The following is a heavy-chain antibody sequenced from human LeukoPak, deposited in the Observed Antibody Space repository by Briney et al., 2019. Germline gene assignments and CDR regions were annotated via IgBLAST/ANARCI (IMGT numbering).Heavy chain of an antibody. CDR3: ARDKTYYYDSSKHPNSYGMDV. Sequence: SETLSLTCAVYGGSFSGYYWSWIRQPPGKGLEWIGEINHSGSTNYNPSLKSRVTISVDTSKNQFSLKLSSVTAADTAVYYCARDKTYYYDSSKHPNSYGMDVWGQGATVTVSS. V-gene: IGHV4-34*01. D-gene: IGHD3-22*01. CDR2: INHSGST. J-gene: IGHJ6*02. CDR1: GGSFSGYY.